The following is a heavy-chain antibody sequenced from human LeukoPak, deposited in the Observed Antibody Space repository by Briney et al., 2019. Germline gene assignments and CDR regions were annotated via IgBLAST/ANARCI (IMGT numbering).Heavy chain of an antibody. D-gene: IGHD6-19*01. V-gene: IGHV4-34*01. CDR3: ARDTTPYSSGWYDY. Sequence: SETLSLTCAVYGGSFSCYYWSWIRQPPGKGLEWIGEINHSGGTNYNPSLKSRVTISVDTSKNQFSLKLSSVTAADTAVYFCARDTTPYSSGWYDYWGQGTLVTVSS. CDR2: INHSGGT. J-gene: IGHJ4*02. CDR1: GGSFSCYY.